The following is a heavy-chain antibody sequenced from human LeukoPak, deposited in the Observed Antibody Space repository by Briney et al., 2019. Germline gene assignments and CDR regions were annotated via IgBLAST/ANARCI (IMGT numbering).Heavy chain of an antibody. Sequence: ASVEVSCKASGGTLSSYAISWVRQAPGQGLEWMGGIIPIFGTANYAQKFQGRVTITADESTSTAYMELSSLRSEDTAVYYCARDDRNGYRFDYWGQGTLVTVSS. V-gene: IGHV1-69*13. CDR3: ARDDRNGYRFDY. CDR2: IIPIFGTA. J-gene: IGHJ4*02. CDR1: GGTLSSYA. D-gene: IGHD5-24*01.